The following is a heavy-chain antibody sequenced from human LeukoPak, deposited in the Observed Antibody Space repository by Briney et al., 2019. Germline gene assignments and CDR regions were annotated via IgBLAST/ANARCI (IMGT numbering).Heavy chain of an antibody. J-gene: IGHJ5*02. D-gene: IGHD6-19*01. CDR1: GFTFSSYE. Sequence: PGGSLRLSCAASGFTFSSYEMNWVRQAPGKGLEWVSYISSSGITIYYADSVKGRFTISRDNAKNSLYLQMNSLRAEDTAVYYCATVGYSSAWYAFDPWGQGTLVTVSS. CDR3: ATVGYSSAWYAFDP. V-gene: IGHV3-48*03. CDR2: ISSSGITI.